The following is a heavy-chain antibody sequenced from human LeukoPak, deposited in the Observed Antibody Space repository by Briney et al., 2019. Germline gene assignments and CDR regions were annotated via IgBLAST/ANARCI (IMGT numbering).Heavy chain of an antibody. J-gene: IGHJ6*03. D-gene: IGHD3-9*01. CDR2: IGTAGDT. V-gene: IGHV3-13*01. Sequence: GGSLRLSCAASGFTFSSYDMHWVRQATGKGLEWVSAIGTAGDTYYPGSVKGRFTISRENAKNSLYLQMNSLRAGDTAVYYCARGGYFDWLYRGGAMDVWGKGTTVTISS. CDR1: GFTFSSYD. CDR3: ARGGYFDWLYRGGAMDV.